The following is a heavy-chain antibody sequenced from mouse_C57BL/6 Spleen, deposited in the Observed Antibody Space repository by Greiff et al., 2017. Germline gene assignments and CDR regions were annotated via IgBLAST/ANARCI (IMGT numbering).Heavy chain of an antibody. D-gene: IGHD2-5*01. CDR1: GYTFTDYN. CDR3: ARGGYSTFDY. CDR2: INPNNGGT. J-gene: IGHJ2*01. V-gene: IGHV1-18*01. Sequence: VQLQQSGPELVKPGASVKIPCKASGYTFTDYNMDWVKQSHGKSLEWIGDINPNNGGTTYNQKFKGKATLTVDNSSSTAYMELRSLTSEDTAVYYCARGGYSTFDYWGQGTTLTVSS.